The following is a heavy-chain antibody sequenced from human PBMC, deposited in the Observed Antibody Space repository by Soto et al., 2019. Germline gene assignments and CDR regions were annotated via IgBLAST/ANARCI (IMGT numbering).Heavy chain of an antibody. CDR1: GGSFSGYF. D-gene: IGHD1-1*01. J-gene: IGHJ4*02. Sequence: SETLSLTCTVSGGSFSGYFWTWIRQPPGKGLEWLAEINRSGITNYNPSVESRVSMSVDTSKNQFSLRLYSVTAADTAVYYCVRGPYNYNSRYFDYWGQGTLVTVSS. CDR3: VRGPYNYNSRYFDY. V-gene: IGHV4-34*01. CDR2: INRSGIT.